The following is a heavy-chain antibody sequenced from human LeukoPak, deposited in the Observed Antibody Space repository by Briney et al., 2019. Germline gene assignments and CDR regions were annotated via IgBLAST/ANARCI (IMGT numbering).Heavy chain of an antibody. CDR2: INAGNGNT. D-gene: IGHD3-22*01. CDR3: ARVRYYYDSSGYYYRWFDP. Sequence: ASVNVSCKASGCTFTSYAMHWVRQAPAQRLEWMGWINAGNGNTKYSQKFQGRVSITGDTSPSTAYMELSSLRSEDTAVYYCARVRYYYDSSGYYYRWFDPWGQGTLVTVSS. V-gene: IGHV1-3*01. CDR1: GCTFTSYA. J-gene: IGHJ5*02.